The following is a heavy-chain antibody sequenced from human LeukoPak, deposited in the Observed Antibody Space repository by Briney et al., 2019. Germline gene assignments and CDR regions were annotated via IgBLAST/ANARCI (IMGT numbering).Heavy chain of an antibody. D-gene: IGHD6-13*01. V-gene: IGHV6-1*01. CDR2: TYYRSKWYN. J-gene: IGHJ3*02. CDR3: AREYSSSWRGPDAFDI. CDR1: GDSVSSNSAA. Sequence: SQTLSLTCAISGDSVSSNSAAWNWIRQSPSRGLEWLGRTYYRSKWYNDYAVSVKSRITINPDTSKNQSSLQLNSVTPEDTAVYYCAREYSSSWRGPDAFDIWGQGTMVTVSS.